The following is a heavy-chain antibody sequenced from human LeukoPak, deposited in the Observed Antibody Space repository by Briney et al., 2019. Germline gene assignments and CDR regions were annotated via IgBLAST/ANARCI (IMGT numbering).Heavy chain of an antibody. CDR1: GFTFSSYS. D-gene: IGHD3-9*01. CDR3: ARGDDILTGYYLDFDY. Sequence: PGGSLRLSCAASGFTFSSYSMNWVRQAPGKGLEWVSSISSSSSSYIYYADSVKGRFTISRDNAKNSLYLQMNSLRAEDTAVYYCARGDDILTGYYLDFDYWGQGTLVTVSS. CDR2: ISSSSSSYI. V-gene: IGHV3-21*01. J-gene: IGHJ4*02.